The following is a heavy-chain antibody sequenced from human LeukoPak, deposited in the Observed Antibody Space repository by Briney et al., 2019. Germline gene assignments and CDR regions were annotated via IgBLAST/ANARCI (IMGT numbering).Heavy chain of an antibody. D-gene: IGHD4-17*01. CDR2: ISGSGGST. CDR3: AKDDGDYDPSDAFDI. CDR1: GFTFSSYG. Sequence: GGTLRLSCAASGFTFSSYGMSWVRQAPGKGLEWVSAISGSGGSTYYADSVKGRFTISRDNSKNTLYLQMNSLRAEDTAVYYCAKDDGDYDPSDAFDIWGQGTMVTVSS. V-gene: IGHV3-23*01. J-gene: IGHJ3*02.